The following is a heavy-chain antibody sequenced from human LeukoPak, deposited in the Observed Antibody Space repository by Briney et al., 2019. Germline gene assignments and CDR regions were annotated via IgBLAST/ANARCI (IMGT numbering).Heavy chain of an antibody. V-gene: IGHV4-61*02. D-gene: IGHD1-26*01. J-gene: IGHJ4*02. Sequence: PSETLPLTCTVSGGSISSGSYYWSWIRQPAGKGLGWIGRIYTSCSTNYNPSLKSRVTISVDTSKNQFSLKLSSVTAADTAVYYCASTGIVGATSDYWGQGTLVTVSS. CDR1: GGSISSGSYY. CDR3: ASTGIVGATSDY. CDR2: IYTSCST.